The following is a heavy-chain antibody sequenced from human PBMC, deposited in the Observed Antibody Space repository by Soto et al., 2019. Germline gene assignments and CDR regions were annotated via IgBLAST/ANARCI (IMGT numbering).Heavy chain of an antibody. D-gene: IGHD6-19*01. CDR3: ARPRTGYSSGHDAFDI. CDR1: GFTFSSYG. J-gene: IGHJ3*02. Sequence: GGSLRLSCAASGFTFSSYGMHWVRQAPGKGLEWVAVISYDGSNKYYADSVKGRFTISRDNSKNTLYLQMNSLRAEDTAVYYCARPRTGYSSGHDAFDIWGQGTMVTVSS. V-gene: IGHV3-30*03. CDR2: ISYDGSNK.